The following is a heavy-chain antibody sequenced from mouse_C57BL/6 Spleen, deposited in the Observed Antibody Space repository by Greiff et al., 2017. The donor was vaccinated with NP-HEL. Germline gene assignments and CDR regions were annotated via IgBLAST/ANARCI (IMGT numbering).Heavy chain of an antibody. V-gene: IGHV5-9-1*02. Sequence: EVQLVESGEGLVKPGGSLKLSCAASGFTFSSYAMSWVRQTPEKRLEWVAYISSGGDYIYYADTVKGRFTISRDNARNTLYLQMSSLKSEDTAMYYCTRDRTTVVGGRYFDVWGTGTTVTVSS. J-gene: IGHJ1*03. CDR2: ISSGGDYI. CDR3: TRDRTTVVGGRYFDV. D-gene: IGHD1-1*01. CDR1: GFTFSSYA.